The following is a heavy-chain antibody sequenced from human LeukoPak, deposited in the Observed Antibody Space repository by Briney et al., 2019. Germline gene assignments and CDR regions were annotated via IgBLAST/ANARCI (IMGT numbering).Heavy chain of an antibody. D-gene: IGHD3-10*01. J-gene: IGHJ4*02. CDR3: ARDVLWFGEYIDY. Sequence: GGSLRLSCAASGFTFSSYEMNWVRQAPGKGLEWVSYISSSGSTIYYADSVKGRFTISRDNAKNSLYLQMNSLRAKDTAVYYCARDVLWFGEYIDYWGQGTLVTVSS. CDR1: GFTFSSYE. CDR2: ISSSGSTI. V-gene: IGHV3-48*03.